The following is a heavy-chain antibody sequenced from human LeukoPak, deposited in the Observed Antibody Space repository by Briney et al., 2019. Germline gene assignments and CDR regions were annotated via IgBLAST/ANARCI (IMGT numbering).Heavy chain of an antibody. CDR1: GYTFTNYY. CDR3: ARAHYASINIEVPFDV. CDR2: IDPSAGST. J-gene: IGHJ6*04. Sequence: ASVKVSGMASGYTFTNYYMHWVRQAPGQGLEWMGVIDPSAGSTTYAQKFQGRVTMTSDTATSTVYMEVSSLRSEDTAVYYCARAHYASINIEVPFDVWGKGTTVTVSS. D-gene: IGHD3-22*01. V-gene: IGHV1-46*01.